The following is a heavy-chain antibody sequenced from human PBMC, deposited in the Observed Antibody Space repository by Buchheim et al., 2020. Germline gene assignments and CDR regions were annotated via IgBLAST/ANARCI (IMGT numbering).Heavy chain of an antibody. Sequence: QVQLQQWGAGLLKPSETLSLTCAVYGGSFSGYYWSWIRQPPGKGLEWIGEINHSGSTNYNPSLKSRVTISVDTSKNQFSLKLSSVTAADTAVYYCARGCGREEAGYSSSDWFGPWGQGTL. CDR2: INHSGST. CDR3: ARGCGREEAGYSSSDWFGP. CDR1: GGSFSGYY. D-gene: IGHD6-13*01. V-gene: IGHV4-34*01. J-gene: IGHJ5*02.